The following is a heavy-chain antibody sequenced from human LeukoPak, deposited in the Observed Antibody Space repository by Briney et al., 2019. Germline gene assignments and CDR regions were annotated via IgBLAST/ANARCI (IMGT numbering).Heavy chain of an antibody. CDR2: NYHGESET. CDR1: GYRFTSYW. Sequence: GEALETSLRGAGYRFTSYWIGWGRPGPGKGVGGRGINYHGESETRYSPSFQAQVTISADKSISTAYLQWSSLKASDTAMYYCARRDPYYFDYWGQETLVTVSS. CDR3: ARRDPYYFDY. V-gene: IGHV5-51*01. J-gene: IGHJ4*02.